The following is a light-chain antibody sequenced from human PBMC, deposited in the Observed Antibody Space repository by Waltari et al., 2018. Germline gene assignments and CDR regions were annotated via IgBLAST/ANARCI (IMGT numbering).Light chain of an antibody. V-gene: IGLV1-44*01. CDR3: AAGEDRRNGRV. CDR2: TDN. CDR1: SSNTARNG. J-gene: IGLJ3*02. Sequence: QSVLPHTPSASGTPGHAVRVSCSATSSNTARNGVTWYQPVPGPAPKLLIHTDNPRPSGVPDRFSGSKAGTSAALAIRGRQAEEEAQEYGAAGEDRRNGRVCGGGTKVTVL.